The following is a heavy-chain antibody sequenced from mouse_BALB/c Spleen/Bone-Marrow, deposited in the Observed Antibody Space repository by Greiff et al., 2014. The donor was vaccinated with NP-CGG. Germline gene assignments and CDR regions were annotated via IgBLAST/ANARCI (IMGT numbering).Heavy chain of an antibody. CDR1: GFSLTSYG. Sequence: QVQLKESGPGLVAPSQSLSITCTVSGFSLTSYGVHWVRQPPGKGLEWLGVIWAGGGTNYNSALMSRLSISKDNSESQVFLKMNSLQTDDTAIYYCARDRGYYKDVGDYWGQGTTLTVSS. CDR3: ARDRGYYKDVGDY. CDR2: IWAGGGT. D-gene: IGHD2-3*01. V-gene: IGHV2-9*02. J-gene: IGHJ2*01.